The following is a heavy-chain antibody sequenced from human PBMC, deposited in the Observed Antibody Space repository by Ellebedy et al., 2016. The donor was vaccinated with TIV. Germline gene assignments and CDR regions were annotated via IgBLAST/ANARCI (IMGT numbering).Heavy chain of an antibody. CDR2: ILGDDGRGKT. V-gene: IGHV3-43*02. CDR1: GFTFDDYA. Sequence: GESLKISCAASGFTFDDYAMHSVRQPPGKGLHWVSLILGDDGRGKTYYAESGKGRFTISRDNSKNSLYLQMNKLRTEDTALYFCARYLGGPREFDYWGRGVLVTVSS. CDR3: ARYLGGPREFDY. J-gene: IGHJ4*02. D-gene: IGHD1-14*01.